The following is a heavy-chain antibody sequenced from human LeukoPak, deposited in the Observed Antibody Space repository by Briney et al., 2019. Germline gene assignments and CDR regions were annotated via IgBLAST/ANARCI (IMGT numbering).Heavy chain of an antibody. J-gene: IGHJ4*02. CDR2: ISGDGSST. Sequence: GGSLRLSCAASGFTFSSYWMHWVRQAPGKGLVWVSRISGDGSSTNYADSVKGRFTISRDNAKNTVYLQMNSLRAEDTAVYYCATSRTFDYWGQGTLVTVSS. CDR1: GFTFSSYW. V-gene: IGHV3-74*01. CDR3: ATSRTFDY.